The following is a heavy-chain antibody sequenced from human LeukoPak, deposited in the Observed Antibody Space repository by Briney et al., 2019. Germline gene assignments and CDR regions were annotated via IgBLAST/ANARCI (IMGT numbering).Heavy chain of an antibody. J-gene: IGHJ4*02. Sequence: ASVKVSCKASGYTFTGYYMHWVRQAPGQGLEWMGWINPNSSGTNYAQKFQGRVTMTRDTSISTAYMELSRLRSDDTAVYYCARNYYETYYFDYWGQGTLVTVSS. CDR1: GYTFTGYY. CDR2: INPNSSGT. CDR3: ARNYYETYYFDY. V-gene: IGHV1-2*02. D-gene: IGHD3-22*01.